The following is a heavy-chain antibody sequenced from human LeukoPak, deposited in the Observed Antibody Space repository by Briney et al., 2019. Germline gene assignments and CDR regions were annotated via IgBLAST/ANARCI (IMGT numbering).Heavy chain of an antibody. CDR3: AKHRFESGGYHSTD. D-gene: IGHD3-22*01. Sequence: GGSLRLSCAASGFTFSSYAMSWVRQAPGKGLAWVSTISGGSGSTYCADSVKGRFTISRDNSKNTLYLQMDSLRDEDTAVYYCAKHRFESGGYHSTDWGQGTLVTVSS. J-gene: IGHJ4*02. CDR1: GFTFSSYA. V-gene: IGHV3-23*01. CDR2: ISGGSGST.